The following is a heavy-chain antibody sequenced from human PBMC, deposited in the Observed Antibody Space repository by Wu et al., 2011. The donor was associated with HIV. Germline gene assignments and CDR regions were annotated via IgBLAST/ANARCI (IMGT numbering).Heavy chain of an antibody. CDR1: GYTFIDSY. CDR2: IIPIFGTA. V-gene: IGHV1-2*02. D-gene: IGHD1-7*01. J-gene: IGHJ3*02. Sequence: VQLEQSGAEVKKPGASVKISCKVSGYTFIDSYIHWVQQAPGQGLEWMGGIIPIFGTANYAQKFQGRVTMTRDTSISTAYMELSSLRSDDTAVYYCARAVTGTRGAFDIWGQGTMVIVSS. CDR3: ARAVTGTRGAFDI.